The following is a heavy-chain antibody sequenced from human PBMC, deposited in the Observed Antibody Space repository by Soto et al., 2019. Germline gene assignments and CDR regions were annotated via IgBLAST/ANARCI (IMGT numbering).Heavy chain of an antibody. Sequence: QVQLVQSGAEVKKPGSSVKVSCKASGGTFSSYAISWVRQAPGQGLEWMGGIIPIFGTANYAPKFHGRVTITADESTSTAYMELSSLRSEDTALYYCARGRHRGRPQGPQFDYGGQGTLVTVSS. J-gene: IGHJ4*02. CDR1: GGTFSSYA. CDR3: ARGRHRGRPQGPQFDY. V-gene: IGHV1-69*01. D-gene: IGHD3-10*01. CDR2: IIPIFGTA.